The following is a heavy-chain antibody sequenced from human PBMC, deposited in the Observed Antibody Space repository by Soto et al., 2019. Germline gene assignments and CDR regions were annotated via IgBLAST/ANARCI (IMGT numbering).Heavy chain of an antibody. J-gene: IGHJ4*02. CDR3: ARGRYGDY. V-gene: IGHV1-18*01. D-gene: IGHD1-1*01. Sequence: QVHLVQSGAEVKKPGASVKVSCKGSGYDFTTYGITWVRQAPGQGLEWMAWISAHNGNTDYAQKLQGRVTVTRDTSTSTAYMELRGLRSDDTAMYYCARGRYGDYGGQGALVTVSS. CDR2: ISAHNGNT. CDR1: GYDFTTYG.